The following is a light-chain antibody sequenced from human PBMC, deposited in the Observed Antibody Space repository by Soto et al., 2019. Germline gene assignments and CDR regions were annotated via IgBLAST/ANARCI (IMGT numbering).Light chain of an antibody. V-gene: IGLV2-23*01. J-gene: IGLJ3*02. Sequence: QSALTQPASVSGSPGQSITSSCTGTSSDVGNYNLVSWYQQHPGEAPKLLIYEGSKRPSGVSNRFSGSKFGNTASLTISGLQAEDEVDYYCCSYAGDSTWVFGGGTKLTVL. CDR1: SSDVGNYNL. CDR2: EGS. CDR3: CSYAGDSTWV.